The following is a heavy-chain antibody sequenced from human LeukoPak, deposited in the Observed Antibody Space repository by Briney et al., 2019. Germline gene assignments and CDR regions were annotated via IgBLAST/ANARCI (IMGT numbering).Heavy chain of an antibody. CDR3: ARDPTTVTVGYFDY. Sequence: GASVKVSCMASGYTFTRYGISWVRQAPGQGREWMGWISAYNGNTNYAQKLQGRVTMTTDTSTSTAYMELRSLRSDDTAVYYCARDPTTVTVGYFDYWGQGTLVTVSS. J-gene: IGHJ4*02. CDR1: GYTFTRYG. D-gene: IGHD4-17*01. V-gene: IGHV1-18*01. CDR2: ISAYNGNT.